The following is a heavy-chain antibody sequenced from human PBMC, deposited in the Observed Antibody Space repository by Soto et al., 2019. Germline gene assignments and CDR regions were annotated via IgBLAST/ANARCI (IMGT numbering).Heavy chain of an antibody. V-gene: IGHV4-30-4*01. J-gene: IGHJ6*02. D-gene: IGHD3-10*01. CDR3: ARARGVYGSGSYYNYYYYGMDV. CDR1: GGSISSGDYY. Sequence: PSETLSLTCTVSGGSISSGDYYWSWIRQPPGKGLEWIGYIYYSGSTYYNPSLKSRVTISVDRSKNQFSLKLSSVTAADTAVYYCARARGVYGSGSYYNYYYYGMDVWGQGTTVTV. CDR2: IYYSGST.